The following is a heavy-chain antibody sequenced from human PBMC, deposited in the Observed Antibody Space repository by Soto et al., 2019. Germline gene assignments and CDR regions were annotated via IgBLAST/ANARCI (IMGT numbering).Heavy chain of an antibody. J-gene: IGHJ3*02. CDR1: GYTFTSYD. Sequence: GASVKVSCKASGYTFTSYDINWVRQATGQGLEWMGWMNPNSGNTGYAQKFQGRVTMTRNTSISTAYMELSSLRSEDTAVYYCAVLHLGELSSTDAFDIWGQGTMVTVSS. CDR2: MNPNSGNT. V-gene: IGHV1-8*01. CDR3: AVLHLGELSSTDAFDI. D-gene: IGHD3-16*02.